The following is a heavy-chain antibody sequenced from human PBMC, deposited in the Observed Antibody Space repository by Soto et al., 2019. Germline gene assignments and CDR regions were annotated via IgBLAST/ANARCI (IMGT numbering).Heavy chain of an antibody. V-gene: IGHV1-2*02. D-gene: IGHD4-17*01. Sequence: ASVKVSCKTSGYTFAAYFIHWVRQVPGQGLEWMGWVNPTSGYTAYAQRFQDRVTMTRDTSISTAYMELGRLRSDDTAFYYCARDPDYGDYWGYYFDSWGQGTLVTVSS. CDR2: VNPTSGYT. CDR1: GYTFAAYF. CDR3: ARDPDYGDYWGYYFDS. J-gene: IGHJ4*02.